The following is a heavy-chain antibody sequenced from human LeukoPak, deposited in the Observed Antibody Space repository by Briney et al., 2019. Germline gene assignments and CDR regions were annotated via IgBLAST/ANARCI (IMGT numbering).Heavy chain of an antibody. CDR3: AGNTRTSFDI. V-gene: IGHV3-21*01. D-gene: IGHD2-2*01. J-gene: IGHJ4*02. CDR1: GFSLTDYA. CDR2: ISSSGNYI. Sequence: GGSLRLSCEVFGFSLTDYAINWVRQAPGKGLEWLSSISSSGNYIYYLDSVKGRFSISRDNAKNTLYLQMNSLRAEDTAVYYCAGNTRTSFDIWGQGTLVTVSS.